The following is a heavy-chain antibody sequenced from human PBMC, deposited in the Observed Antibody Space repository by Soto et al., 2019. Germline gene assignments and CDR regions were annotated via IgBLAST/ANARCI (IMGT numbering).Heavy chain of an antibody. D-gene: IGHD3-22*01. V-gene: IGHV3-23*01. J-gene: IGHJ4*02. CDR2: IGGSGAGT. Sequence: GGSLRLSCAASGFTFSSSAMTWVRQVPGKGLEWVSAIGGSGAGTYYADSVKGRFTISRDNSKNTLYLQMNSLRVEDTALYYCAKDSYDSSRGYFDYWGQGTLVTVSS. CDR3: AKDSYDSSRGYFDY. CDR1: GFTFSSSA.